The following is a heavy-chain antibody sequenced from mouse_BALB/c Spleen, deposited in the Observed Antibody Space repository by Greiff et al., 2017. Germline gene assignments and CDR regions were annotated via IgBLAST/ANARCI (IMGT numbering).Heavy chain of an antibody. CDR2: ISYSGST. Sequence: EVKLQESGPSLVKPSQTLSLTCSVTGDSITSCYWNWIRKFPGNKLEYMGYISYSGSTYYNPSLKSRISITRDTSKNQCYLQLNSVTTEDTATYYCASRDGYGFDYWGQGTTLTVSS. D-gene: IGHD2-2*01. CDR3: ASRDGYGFDY. CDR1: GDSITSCY. J-gene: IGHJ2*01. V-gene: IGHV3-8*02.